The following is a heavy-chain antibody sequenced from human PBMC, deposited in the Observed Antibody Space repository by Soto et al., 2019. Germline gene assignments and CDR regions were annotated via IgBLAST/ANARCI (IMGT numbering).Heavy chain of an antibody. CDR3: ARMAGPWYFDL. CDR1: GGSFSGFY. J-gene: IGHJ2*01. CDR2: INHSGSS. V-gene: IGHV4-34*01. Sequence: SETLSLTCAVHGGSFSGFYWTWIRQPPGKGLEWIGEINHSGSSNYNPPLKSRVTMSLDTSRNQFSLSLNSVTAADTAVYYCARMAGPWYFDLWGRGTPVTVSS.